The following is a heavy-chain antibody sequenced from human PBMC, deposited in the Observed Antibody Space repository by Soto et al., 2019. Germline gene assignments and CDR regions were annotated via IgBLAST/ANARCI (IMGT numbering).Heavy chain of an antibody. V-gene: IGHV1-18*01. J-gene: IGHJ5*02. Sequence: ASVKVSCKASGYTFTSYGISWVRQAPGQGLEWMGWISAYNGNTNYAQKLQGRVTMTTDTSTSTAYMELRSLRSDDTAVYYCARENIRSELNDYIWGSYRYSNWFDPWGQGTLVTVSS. CDR3: ARENIRSELNDYIWGSYRYSNWFDP. CDR1: GYTFTSYG. D-gene: IGHD3-16*02. CDR2: ISAYNGNT.